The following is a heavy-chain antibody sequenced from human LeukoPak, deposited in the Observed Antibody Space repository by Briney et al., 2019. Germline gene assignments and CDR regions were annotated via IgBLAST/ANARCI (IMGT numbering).Heavy chain of an antibody. CDR3: ATAPPFTIFGVVVSTAPFDY. J-gene: IGHJ4*02. CDR2: IKQDGSEK. D-gene: IGHD3-3*01. V-gene: IGHV3-7*01. Sequence: GGSLRLSCAASGITFSSYWMSWVRQAPGKGLEWVANIKQDGSEKYYVDSVKGRFTISRDNAKNSLYLQMNSLRAGDTAVYYCATAPPFTIFGVVVSTAPFDYWGQGTLATVSS. CDR1: GITFSSYW.